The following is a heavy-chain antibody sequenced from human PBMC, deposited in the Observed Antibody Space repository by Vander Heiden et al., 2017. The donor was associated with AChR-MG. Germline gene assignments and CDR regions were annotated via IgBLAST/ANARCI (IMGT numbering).Heavy chain of an antibody. CDR2: IIPIVGTA. V-gene: IGHV1-69*19. Sequence: QVQLVQSGAEVTKPGSSVKVSCKASGCTFSRHAISGVGQAPGQGFEWMGGIIPIVGTANYAQKFQGRVTITADESTSTAYVELSSLISEDTAVYYCAGGGPERVRWLHGYGRVFDYWGQGTLVTVSS. CDR1: GCTFSRHA. CDR3: AGGGPERVRWLHGYGRVFDY. J-gene: IGHJ4*02. D-gene: IGHD5-18*01.